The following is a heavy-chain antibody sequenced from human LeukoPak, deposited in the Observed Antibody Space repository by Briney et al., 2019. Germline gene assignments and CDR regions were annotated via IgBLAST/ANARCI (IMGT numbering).Heavy chain of an antibody. J-gene: IGHJ5*02. CDR2: IKQDGSEK. V-gene: IGHV3-7*01. CDR1: GFIFSRHG. CDR3: AREPFGEVNWFDP. Sequence: GGSLRLSCAASGFIFSRHGMNWVRQAPGKGLEWVANIKQDGSEKYYVDSVKGRFTISRDNAKNSLYLQMNSLRAEDTAVYYCAREPFGEVNWFDPWGQGTLVTVSS. D-gene: IGHD3-10*01.